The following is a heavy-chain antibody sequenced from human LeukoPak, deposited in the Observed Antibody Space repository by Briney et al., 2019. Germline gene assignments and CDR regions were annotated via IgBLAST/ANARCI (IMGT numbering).Heavy chain of an antibody. CDR1: GGSISSSNW. CDR2: IYHSGIT. J-gene: IGHJ6*02. Sequence: SETLSLTCAVSGGSISSSNWGSWVRQPPGKGLEWIGEIYHSGITNYNPTLKSRVTISVDKSKNHFSLKLSSVTAADTAVYYCATHFRVVTATNYYYYGMDVWGQGTTVTVSS. CDR3: ATHFRVVTATNYYYYGMDV. D-gene: IGHD2-21*02. V-gene: IGHV4-4*02.